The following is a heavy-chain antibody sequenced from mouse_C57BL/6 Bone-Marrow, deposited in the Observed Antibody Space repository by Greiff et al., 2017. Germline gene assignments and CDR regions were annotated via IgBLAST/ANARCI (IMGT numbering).Heavy chain of an antibody. Sequence: QVQLQQPGAELVRPGSSVKLSCKASGYTFTSYWMDWVKQRPGQGLEWIGNIYPSDSETHYNQKFKDKATLTVDKSSSTAYMQLSSLTSEDSAVXYGAKEIYDGYYGFAYWGQGTLVTVSA. V-gene: IGHV1-61*01. CDR3: AKEIYDGYYGFAY. CDR1: GYTFTSYW. CDR2: IYPSDSET. J-gene: IGHJ3*01. D-gene: IGHD2-3*01.